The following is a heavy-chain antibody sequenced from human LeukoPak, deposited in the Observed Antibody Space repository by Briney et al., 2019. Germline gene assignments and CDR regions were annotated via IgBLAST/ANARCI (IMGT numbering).Heavy chain of an antibody. CDR1: GFTFSSYE. CDR3: AKDLNYGDYGFGY. CDR2: ISGSGGST. Sequence: GGSLRLSCAASGFTFSSYEMNWVRQAPGKGLEWVSAISGSGGSTYYADSVKGRSTISRDNSKNTLYLQMNSLRAEDTAVYYCAKDLNYGDYGFGYWGQGTLVTVSS. V-gene: IGHV3-23*01. J-gene: IGHJ4*02. D-gene: IGHD4-17*01.